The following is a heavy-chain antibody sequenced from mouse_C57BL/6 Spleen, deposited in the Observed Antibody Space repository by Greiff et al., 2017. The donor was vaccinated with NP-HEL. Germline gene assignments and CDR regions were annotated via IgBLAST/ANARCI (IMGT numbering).Heavy chain of an antibody. CDR2: ISSGSSTI. CDR3: ARPHYGSLFAY. J-gene: IGHJ3*01. D-gene: IGHD1-1*01. Sequence: EVKLMESGGGLVKPGGSLKLSCAASGFTFSDYGMHWVRQAPEKGLEWVAYISSGSSTIYYADTVKGRFTISRDNAKNTLFLQMTSLRSEDTAMYYCARPHYGSLFAYWGQGTLVTVSA. CDR1: GFTFSDYG. V-gene: IGHV5-17*01.